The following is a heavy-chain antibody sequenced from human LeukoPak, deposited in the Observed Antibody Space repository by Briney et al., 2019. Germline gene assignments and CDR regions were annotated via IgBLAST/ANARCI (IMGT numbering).Heavy chain of an antibody. CDR3: ARIPDTTGGGDY. CDR2: ISRSSSPI. Sequence: GSLRLSCAASGFTFNLAWMSWVRQAPGKGLEWVSYISRSSSPIYYADSVKGRFTISRDNAKNSLYLQMNSLRAEDTAVYYCARIPDTTGGGDYWGQGTLVTVSS. V-gene: IGHV3-48*04. CDR1: GFTFNLAW. J-gene: IGHJ4*02. D-gene: IGHD1-14*01.